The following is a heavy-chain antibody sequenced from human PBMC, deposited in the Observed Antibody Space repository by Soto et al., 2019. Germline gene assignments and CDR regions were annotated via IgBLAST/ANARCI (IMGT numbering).Heavy chain of an antibody. CDR2: IYYSGST. Sequence: PSETLSLTCTVSGGSISSSSYYWGWIRQPPGKGLEWIGSIYYSGSTYYNPSLKSRVTISVDTSKNQFSLKLSSVTAADTAVYYCARVGDRGSSPFWSLSAKKFDYWGQGTLVTVSS. CDR1: GGSISSSSYY. V-gene: IGHV4-39*01. CDR3: ARVGDRGSSPFWSLSAKKFDY. D-gene: IGHD6-6*01. J-gene: IGHJ4*02.